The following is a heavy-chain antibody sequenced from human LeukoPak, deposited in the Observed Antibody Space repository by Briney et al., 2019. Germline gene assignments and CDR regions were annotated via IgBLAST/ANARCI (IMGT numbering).Heavy chain of an antibody. Sequence: PSETLSLTCNVSGGSISGYYWTWIRQPAGEGLDWIGRIYTSGSTNYSPSLESRVTMSVDTSKNQVSLKLSSVTAADTAVYYCARDRSGSSAYYSPFDYWDQGTLVTVSS. J-gene: IGHJ4*02. CDR3: ARDRSGSSAYYSPFDY. V-gene: IGHV4-4*07. CDR2: IYTSGST. D-gene: IGHD3-22*01. CDR1: GGSISGYY.